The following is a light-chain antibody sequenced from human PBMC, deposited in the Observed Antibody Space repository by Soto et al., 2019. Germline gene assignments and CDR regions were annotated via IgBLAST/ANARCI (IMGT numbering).Light chain of an antibody. CDR2: SFI. V-gene: IGLV1-40*01. CDR3: RSYDSRLSGSV. CDR1: SSNIGAGYD. Sequence: QSVLTQPPSVSGAPGQRVSISCTGSSSNIGAGYDVHWYQQLPGTAPKLLIYSFINRPSGVPDRFSGSKSGTSASLAITGLQAEDEADYYCRSYDSRLSGSVFGGGTKVTVL. J-gene: IGLJ3*02.